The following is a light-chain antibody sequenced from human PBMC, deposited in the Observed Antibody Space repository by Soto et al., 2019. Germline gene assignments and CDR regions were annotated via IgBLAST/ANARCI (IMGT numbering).Light chain of an antibody. Sequence: IQMTQSPSSLSASVGATVTITCRASPAIRSALGWYLQKPGKAPKLIIYAASNLEAGVPSRFSGSGSGTEFTLTISSLQPEDVGTYYCLQDFTYPRTFGQGTKVDI. J-gene: IGKJ1*01. CDR3: LQDFTYPRT. V-gene: IGKV1-6*01. CDR1: PAIRSA. CDR2: AAS.